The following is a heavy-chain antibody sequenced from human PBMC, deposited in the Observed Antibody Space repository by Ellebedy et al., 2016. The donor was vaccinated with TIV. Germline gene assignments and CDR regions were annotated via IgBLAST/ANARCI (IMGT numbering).Heavy chain of an antibody. Sequence: GESLKIPCAPPGFPFTAPWMSWVPQAPGTGLEWVATIQEDGGEAYYVDSVKGRFTISRDNAKNSLFLQMSNLRSKDTAGFYWARAGGRHSTGSGFYWGQGTRVTVST. J-gene: IGHJ4*02. CDR1: GFPFTAPW. D-gene: IGHD2-2*01. CDR3: ARAGGRHSTGSGFY. V-gene: IGHV3-7*03. CDR2: IQEDGGEA.